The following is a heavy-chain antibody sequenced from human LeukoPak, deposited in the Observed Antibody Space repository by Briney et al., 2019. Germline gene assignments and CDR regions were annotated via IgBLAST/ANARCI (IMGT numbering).Heavy chain of an antibody. CDR2: IKQDGSEK. V-gene: IGHV3-7*01. Sequence: GGSLRLPCAASGFTFSSYWMSWVRQAPGKGLEWVANIKQDGSEKYYVDYVKGRFTISRDNAKNSLYLQMNSLRAEDTAVYYCARDGVVAGPWHFDYWGQGTLVTVSS. D-gene: IGHD2-15*01. CDR3: ARDGVVAGPWHFDY. J-gene: IGHJ4*02. CDR1: GFTFSSYW.